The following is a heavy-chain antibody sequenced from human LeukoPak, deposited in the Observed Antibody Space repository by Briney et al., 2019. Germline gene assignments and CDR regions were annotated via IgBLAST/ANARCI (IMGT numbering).Heavy chain of an antibody. D-gene: IGHD6-13*01. Sequence: PSETLSLTCAVYGGSFSGYYWSWIRQPPGKGLEGIGEINHSGSTNYNPSLKSRVTISVDTSKNQFSLKLSSVTAADTAVYYCARGILAAAASTNWFDPWGQGTLVTVS. J-gene: IGHJ5*02. CDR2: INHSGST. CDR1: GGSFSGYY. CDR3: ARGILAAAASTNWFDP. V-gene: IGHV4-34*01.